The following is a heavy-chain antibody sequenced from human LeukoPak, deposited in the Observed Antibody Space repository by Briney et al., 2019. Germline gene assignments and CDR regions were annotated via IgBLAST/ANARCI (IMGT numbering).Heavy chain of an antibody. J-gene: IGHJ2*01. V-gene: IGHV4-30-2*02. CDR1: GGSISSGGYS. CDR3: AREWKPHTYGDYASRWWYFDL. Sequence: SETLSLTCAVSGGSISSGGYSWSWIRQPPGKGLEWIGYIYHSGSTYYNPSLKSRVTISVDRSKNQFSLKLSSVTAADTAVYYCAREWKPHTYGDYASRWWYFDLWGRGTLVTVSS. D-gene: IGHD4-17*01. CDR2: IYHSGST.